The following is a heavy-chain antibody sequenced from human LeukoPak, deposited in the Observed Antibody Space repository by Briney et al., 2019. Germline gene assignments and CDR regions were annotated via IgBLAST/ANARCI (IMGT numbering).Heavy chain of an antibody. CDR3: SRGDCSGGSCYFDY. Sequence: GGSLRLSCAASGFTVSSNYMSWVRQAPGKGLEWVSVIYSGGSTYYADSVKGRFTFSRDNSKNTLYLQMNSLRAEDTAVYYCSRGDCSGGSCYFDYWGHGTLVTVSS. D-gene: IGHD2-15*01. V-gene: IGHV3-53*01. CDR1: GFTVSSNY. J-gene: IGHJ4*01. CDR2: IYSGGST.